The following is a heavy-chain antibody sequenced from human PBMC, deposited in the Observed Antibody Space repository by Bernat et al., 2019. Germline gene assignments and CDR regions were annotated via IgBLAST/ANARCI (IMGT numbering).Heavy chain of an antibody. Sequence: QLQLQESGPGLVKPSETLSLTCTVSGGSISSSSYYWGWIRQPPGKGLEWIGSIYYSGSTYYNPSLKSRVTISVDTSKNQFSLKLSSVTAADTAVHYCARHGHYGDPPFGYWGQGTLVTVSS. D-gene: IGHD4-17*01. J-gene: IGHJ4*02. CDR2: IYYSGST. CDR3: ARHGHYGDPPFGY. CDR1: GGSISSSSYY. V-gene: IGHV4-39*01.